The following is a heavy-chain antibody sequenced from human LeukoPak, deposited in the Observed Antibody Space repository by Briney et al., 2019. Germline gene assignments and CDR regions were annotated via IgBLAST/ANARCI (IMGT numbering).Heavy chain of an antibody. V-gene: IGHV3-66*01. D-gene: IGHD3-16*01. Sequence: GGSLSLSCAASGFYVSSNYMSWVRQAPGTGLDRVSVIYRVGSTYYADSLNGRSTISRDNSNDTLYLQMNGLRAEDKAVYYCASLGHGDYDYWGQGTLVTVSS. CDR3: ASLGHGDYDY. CDR1: GFYVSSNY. CDR2: IYRVGST. J-gene: IGHJ4*02.